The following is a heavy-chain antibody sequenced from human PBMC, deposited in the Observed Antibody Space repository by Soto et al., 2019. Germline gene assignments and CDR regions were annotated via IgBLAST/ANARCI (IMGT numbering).Heavy chain of an antibody. Sequence: GGSLRLSCAASGFTFSDYYMSWIRQAPGKGLEWVSYISSSSSYTNYADSVKGRFTISRDNAKNSLYLQMNSLRAEDTAVYYCARDQRPVGATLYYYYGMDVWGQATTVTFSS. D-gene: IGHD1-26*01. J-gene: IGHJ6*02. CDR1: GFTFSDYY. CDR3: ARDQRPVGATLYYYYGMDV. V-gene: IGHV3-11*06. CDR2: ISSSSSYT.